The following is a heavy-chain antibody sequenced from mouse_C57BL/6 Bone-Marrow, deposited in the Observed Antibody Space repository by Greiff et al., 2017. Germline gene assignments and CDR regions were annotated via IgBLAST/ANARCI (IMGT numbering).Heavy chain of an antibody. J-gene: IGHJ4*01. V-gene: IGHV1-81*01. CDR3: AKKLGGDYYAKGY. D-gene: IGHD4-1*01. CDR2: IYPRGGNT. CDR1: GYTFTSYG. Sequence: HVQLQQSGAELARPGASVKLSCKASGYTFTSYGISWVKQRTGQGLEWIGEIYPRGGNTYYNEKFKGKATLTADKSSSTAYMELRRLTSEDSAVYFCAKKLGGDYYAKGYWGQGTSVTVSA.